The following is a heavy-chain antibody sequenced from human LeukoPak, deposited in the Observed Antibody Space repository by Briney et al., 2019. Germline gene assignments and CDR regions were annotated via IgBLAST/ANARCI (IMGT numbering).Heavy chain of an antibody. CDR3: SYYYDSSGDLRN. CDR1: GFTFSSYA. Sequence: PGGSLRLSCAASGFTFSSYAMSWVRQAPGKGLEWVSAISGSGGSTYYADSVRGRFTISRDNSKNTLYLQMNSLRAEDTAVYYCSYYYDSSGDLRNWGQGTLVTVSS. CDR2: ISGSGGST. J-gene: IGHJ4*02. V-gene: IGHV3-23*01. D-gene: IGHD3-22*01.